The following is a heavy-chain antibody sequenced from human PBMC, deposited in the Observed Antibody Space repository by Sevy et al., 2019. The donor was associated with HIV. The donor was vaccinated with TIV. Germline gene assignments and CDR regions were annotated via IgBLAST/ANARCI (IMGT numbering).Heavy chain of an antibody. CDR3: ATNYYDTYQYAFDI. CDR1: GFTVNSNY. J-gene: IGHJ3*02. V-gene: IGHV3-66*01. D-gene: IGHD3-22*01. CDR2: IYSGGST. Sequence: GGSLRLSCAAFGFTVNSNYMTWVRQAPGKGLEWVSIIYSGGSTFYADSVKDRFTISRDISRNTLYLQMNSLRAEDTAVYYCATNYYDTYQYAFDIWGQGTLVTVSS.